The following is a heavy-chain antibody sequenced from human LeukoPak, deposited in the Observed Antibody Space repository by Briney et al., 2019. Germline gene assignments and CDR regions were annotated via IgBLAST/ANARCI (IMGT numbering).Heavy chain of an antibody. CDR3: AREEIAVAASFDY. D-gene: IGHD6-19*01. CDR1: GFTFSSYA. CDR2: ISYDGSNK. Sequence: PGGSLRLSCAAPGFTFSSYAMSWVRQAPGKGLEWVAVISYDGSNKYYADSVKGRFTISRDNSKNTLYLQMNSLRAGDTAVYYCAREEIAVAASFDYWGQGTLVTVSS. V-gene: IGHV3-30-3*01. J-gene: IGHJ4*02.